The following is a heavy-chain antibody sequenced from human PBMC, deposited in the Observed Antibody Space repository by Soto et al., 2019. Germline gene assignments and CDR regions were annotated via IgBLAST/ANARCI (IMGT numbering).Heavy chain of an antibody. CDR3: XKTVNRTPYYYYYGMDV. CDR1: GFTFSSYG. Sequence: GGSLRLSCAASGFTFSSYGMHWVRQAPGKGLEWVAVISYDGSNKYYADSVKGRFTISRDNSKNTLYLQMNSLRAEDTAVYYCXKTVNRTPYYYYYGMDVWGQGTTVTVSS. V-gene: IGHV3-30*18. D-gene: IGHD2-2*01. CDR2: ISYDGSNK. J-gene: IGHJ6*02.